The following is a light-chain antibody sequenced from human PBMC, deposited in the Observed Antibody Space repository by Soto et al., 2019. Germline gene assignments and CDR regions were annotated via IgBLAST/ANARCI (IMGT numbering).Light chain of an antibody. Sequence: EIVFRRSPDTLSLSPGERAPLSWRARQSVSSSYLAWYRQKPGQAPRLLIYGASSRATGIPDRFSGSGSGTDFTLTISRLEPEDVAVYYCQQRSNWPPITFGQGTRLEI. CDR3: QQRSNWPPIT. V-gene: IGKV3D-20*02. CDR1: QSVSSSY. CDR2: GAS. J-gene: IGKJ5*01.